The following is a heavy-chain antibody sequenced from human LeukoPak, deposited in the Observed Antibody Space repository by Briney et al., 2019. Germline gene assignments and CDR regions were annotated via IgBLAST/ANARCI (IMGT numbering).Heavy chain of an antibody. CDR1: GGSISSYY. CDR2: IYYSGST. J-gene: IGHJ4*02. Sequence: SETQSLTCTVSGGSISSYYWSWIRQPPGKGLEWIGYIYYSGSTNYNPSLKSRVTISVDTSKNQFSLKLSSVTAADTAVYYCARRSDSGSYWTPYFDYWGQGTLVTVSS. V-gene: IGHV4-59*08. D-gene: IGHD1-26*01. CDR3: ARRSDSGSYWTPYFDY.